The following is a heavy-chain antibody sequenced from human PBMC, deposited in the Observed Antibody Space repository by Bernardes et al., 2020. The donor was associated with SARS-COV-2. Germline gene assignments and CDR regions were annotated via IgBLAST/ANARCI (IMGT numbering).Heavy chain of an antibody. J-gene: IGHJ6*02. V-gene: IGHV3-7*03. D-gene: IGHD4-4*01. Sequence: SLRLSCAASGFTFSSYWMSWVRQAPGKGLEWVANIKGDGSQRSSVDSVRGRFTISRDNAKNLLYLQMNSLRAEDTAVYYCAKDYSVIGQAVYYYGLDVWGQGTTVTVSS. CDR2: IKGDGSQR. CDR3: AKDYSVIGQAVYYYGLDV. CDR1: GFTFSSYW.